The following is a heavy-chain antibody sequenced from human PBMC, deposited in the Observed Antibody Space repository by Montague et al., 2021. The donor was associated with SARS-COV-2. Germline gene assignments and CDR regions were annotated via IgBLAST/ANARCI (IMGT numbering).Heavy chain of an antibody. Sequence: SETLSLTCIVSGGFISDSYYWAWIRQAPGKGLEWIASVDYSGNTYYSPSLKSRLTISVDTSKNQFSLKLNSVTAADTALYYCARREYSYGWGDWGQGTLVTVSS. J-gene: IGHJ4*02. CDR3: ARREYSYGWGD. CDR2: VDYSGNT. V-gene: IGHV4-39*01. D-gene: IGHD5-18*01. CDR1: GGFISDSYY.